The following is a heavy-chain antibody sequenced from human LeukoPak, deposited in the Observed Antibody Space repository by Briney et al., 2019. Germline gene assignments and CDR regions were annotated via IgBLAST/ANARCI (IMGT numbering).Heavy chain of an antibody. J-gene: IGHJ6*03. CDR2: VNTNTGNP. Sequence: GASVKVSCKASCYNFTSHLISWVRQAPGQGPEWMGWVNTNTGNPTYAQGFTRRFVFSLDTSVSTAYLEISSLKAEDTAVYYCARVGLPHHYYYMDVWGKGTTVTVSS. CDR1: CYNFTSHL. D-gene: IGHD3/OR15-3a*01. CDR3: ARVGLPHHYYYMDV. V-gene: IGHV7-4-1*02.